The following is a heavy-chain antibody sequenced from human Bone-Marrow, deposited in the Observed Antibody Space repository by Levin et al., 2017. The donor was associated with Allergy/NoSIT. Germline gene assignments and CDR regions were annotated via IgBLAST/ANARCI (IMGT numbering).Heavy chain of an antibody. V-gene: IGHV3-11*01. Sequence: GESLKISCAASGFTFSDYYMSWIRQAPGKGLEWVSYISSSGSTIYYADSVKGRFTISRDNAKNSLYLQMNSLRAEDTAVYYCARDPGYSYGYYYGMDVWGQGTMVTVSS. CDR3: ARDPGYSYGYYYGMDV. CDR1: GFTFSDYY. D-gene: IGHD5-18*01. CDR2: ISSSGSTI. J-gene: IGHJ6*02.